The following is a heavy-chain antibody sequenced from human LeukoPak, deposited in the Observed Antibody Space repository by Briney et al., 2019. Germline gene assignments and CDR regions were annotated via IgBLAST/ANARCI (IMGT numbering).Heavy chain of an antibody. CDR1: GYTFTSYD. Sequence: ASVKVSCKASGYTFTSYDINWVRQATGQGLEWMGWMNPNSGNTGYAQKFQGRVTITRNTSISTAYMELSSLRSEDTAVYYCARRPYGHNYYYYMDVWGKGTTVTVSS. CDR3: ARRPYGHNYYYYMDV. V-gene: IGHV1-8*03. J-gene: IGHJ6*03. CDR2: MNPNSGNT. D-gene: IGHD4-17*01.